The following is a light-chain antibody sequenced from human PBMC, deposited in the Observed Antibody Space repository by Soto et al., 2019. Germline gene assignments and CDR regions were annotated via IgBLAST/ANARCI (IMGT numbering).Light chain of an antibody. J-gene: IGLJ2*01. Sequence: QSVLTQPRSVSGSPGQSVTISCTGASSDVGDYNYVSWYRQYPGKAPKLMIYDVTKRPSGVPDRFSGSKSGNTASLTISGLQAEDEADYYCCSYAGTYTLLFGGGTKLTVL. CDR1: SSDVGDYNY. CDR2: DVT. V-gene: IGLV2-11*01. CDR3: CSYAGTYTLL.